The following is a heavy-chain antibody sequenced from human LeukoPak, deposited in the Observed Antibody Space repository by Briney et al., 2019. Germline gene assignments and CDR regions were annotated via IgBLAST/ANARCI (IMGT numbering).Heavy chain of an antibody. CDR2: ISYDGSNK. Sequence: SGGSLRLSCAASGFTFRSYGMHWVRQAPGKGLEWVAVISYDGSNKYYADSVKGRFTISRDNAKNTLYLQMNSLRAEDTAVYYCARDAPPVVWGQGALVTVSS. D-gene: IGHD3-16*02. V-gene: IGHV3-30*03. CDR3: ARDAPPVV. J-gene: IGHJ4*02. CDR1: GFTFRSYG.